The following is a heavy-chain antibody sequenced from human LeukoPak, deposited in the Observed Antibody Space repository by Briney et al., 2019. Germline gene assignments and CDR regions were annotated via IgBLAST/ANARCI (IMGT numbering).Heavy chain of an antibody. CDR3: ARERSGWYERWLDY. D-gene: IGHD6-19*01. J-gene: IGHJ4*02. CDR1: GFTFSSYS. V-gene: IGHV3-7*01. Sequence: GGSLRLACAASGFTFSSYSMNWVRQAPGKGLEWVAHINQDGGVTNYVDSVKGRFTVSRDNAKNSLYLHMNNLRVEDTAVYYCARERSGWYERWLDYWGQGTLVTVSS. CDR2: INQDGGVT.